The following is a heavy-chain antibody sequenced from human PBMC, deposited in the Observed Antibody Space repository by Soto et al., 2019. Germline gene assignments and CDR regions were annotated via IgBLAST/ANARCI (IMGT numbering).Heavy chain of an antibody. D-gene: IGHD3-16*01. J-gene: IGHJ4*02. CDR2: FRESGGTT. V-gene: IGHV3-23*01. CDR3: AKDSHWGIISPTHDY. CDR1: GFTFSSSA. Sequence: VHLSESGGGLVQPGGSLRLSCAASGFTFSSSAMSWVRQAPGKGLEWVATFRESGGTTHYADSVKGRFTISRDASKNMPNLQMNSLRAEDTAIYYCAKDSHWGIISPTHDYWGQGTRVTVSS.